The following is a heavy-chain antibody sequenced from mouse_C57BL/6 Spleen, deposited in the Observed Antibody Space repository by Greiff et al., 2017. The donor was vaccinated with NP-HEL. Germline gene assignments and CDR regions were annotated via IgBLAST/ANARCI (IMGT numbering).Heavy chain of an antibody. V-gene: IGHV1-4*01. CDR1: GYTFTSYT. J-gene: IGHJ1*03. D-gene: IGHD2-4*01. CDR2: INPSSGYT. CDR3: ARADYDKYFDV. Sequence: VQLHQSGAELARPGASVKMSCKASGYTFTSYTMHWVKQRPGQGLEWIGYINPSSGYTKYNQKFKDKATLTADKSSSTAYMQLSSLTSEDSAVYYCARADYDKYFDVWGTGTTVTVSS.